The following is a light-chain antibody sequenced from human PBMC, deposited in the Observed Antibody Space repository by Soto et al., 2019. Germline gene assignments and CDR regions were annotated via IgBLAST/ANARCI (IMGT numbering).Light chain of an antibody. CDR1: QGIGSW. Sequence: DIQLTQSPSSVSASVGDRVTITCRASQGIGSWLAWYQHKPGKAPKLLIDGASTLQTGVTSRFSGSGSGTDFTLTISSLQPEDFATYYCQQAHSFPLTFGGGTKVEIK. V-gene: IGKV1-12*01. CDR3: QQAHSFPLT. J-gene: IGKJ4*01. CDR2: GAS.